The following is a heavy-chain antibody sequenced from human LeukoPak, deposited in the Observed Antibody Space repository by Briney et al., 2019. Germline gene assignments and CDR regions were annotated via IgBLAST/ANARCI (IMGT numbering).Heavy chain of an antibody. J-gene: IGHJ1*01. CDR2: VDPEDGET. Sequence: ASVKISCKVSGYTFTDYYMHWVQQAPGKGLEWMGLVDPEDGETIYAEKFQGRVTITAGTSTDTAYMELSSLRSEDTAVYYCATPPRYSTLEYFQHWGQGTLVTVSS. CDR3: ATPPRYSTLEYFQH. CDR1: GYTFTDYY. V-gene: IGHV1-69-2*01. D-gene: IGHD6-13*01.